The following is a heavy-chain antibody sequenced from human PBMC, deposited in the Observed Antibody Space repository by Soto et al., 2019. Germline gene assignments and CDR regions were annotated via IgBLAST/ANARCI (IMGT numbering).Heavy chain of an antibody. D-gene: IGHD6-19*01. J-gene: IGHJ3*02. CDR1: GFTFSSYA. CDR3: TASSCWYNAFDI. V-gene: IGHV3-23*01. CDR2: ISGSGGST. Sequence: EVQLLESGGGLVQPGGSLRLSCAASGFTFSSYAMSWVRQAPGKGLEWVSAISGSGGSTYYADSVKGRFTISRDNSKNTLYLQMNILRAEDTAVYYCTASSCWYNAFDIWGQGTMVTVSS.